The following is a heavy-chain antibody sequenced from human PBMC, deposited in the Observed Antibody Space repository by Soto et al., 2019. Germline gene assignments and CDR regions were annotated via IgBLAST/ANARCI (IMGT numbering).Heavy chain of an antibody. Sequence: QVQLVESGGGVVQPGRSLRLSCAASGLTFSRYAMHWVRQAPGKGLEWVAVIIYDGSNKHYADSVQGRFTISRDNSKNTLSLQMNSGRAEDTAVYYCAAELGNTGYDGHDYWGQGTLVTVSS. CDR1: GLTFSRYA. J-gene: IGHJ4*02. D-gene: IGHD5-12*01. V-gene: IGHV3-30*04. CDR3: AAELGNTGYDGHDY. CDR2: IIYDGSNK.